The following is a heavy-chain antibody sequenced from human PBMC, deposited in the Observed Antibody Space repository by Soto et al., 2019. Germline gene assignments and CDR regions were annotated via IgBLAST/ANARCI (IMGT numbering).Heavy chain of an antibody. D-gene: IGHD2-2*01. CDR2: TYYRSKWYN. J-gene: IGHJ5*02. V-gene: IGHV6-1*01. Sequence: SQTLSLTCAISGDSVSSNSAAWNWIRQSPSRGLEWLGRTYYRSKWYNDYAVSVKSRITINPDTSKNQFSLQLNSVTPEDTAVYYCARDLSLGVVPAARENWFDPCGQGTLVTVYS. CDR3: ARDLSLGVVPAARENWFDP. CDR1: GDSVSSNSAA.